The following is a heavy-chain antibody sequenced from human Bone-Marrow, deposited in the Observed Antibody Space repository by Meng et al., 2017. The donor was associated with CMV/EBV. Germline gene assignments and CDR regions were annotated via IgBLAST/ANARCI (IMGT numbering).Heavy chain of an antibody. V-gene: IGHV3-48*04. CDR3: ARGGGSYSGDY. Sequence: GESLKISCAASGFTFSSYTMNWVRQAPGKGLEWISYISGSSSTIYYADSVKGRFTISRDNAKNSLYLQMNSLRADDTAVYYCARGGGSYSGDYWGQGLLVTVYS. D-gene: IGHD1-26*01. J-gene: IGHJ4*02. CDR2: ISGSSSTI. CDR1: GFTFSSYT.